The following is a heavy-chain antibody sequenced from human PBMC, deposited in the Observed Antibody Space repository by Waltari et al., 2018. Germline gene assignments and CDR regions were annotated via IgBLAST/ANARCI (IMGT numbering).Heavy chain of an antibody. D-gene: IGHD6-6*01. J-gene: IGHJ6*03. CDR2: IYTSGST. V-gene: IGHV4-4*07. CDR1: GGSISSYY. CDR3: ARGEYSSSSSYYYYYMDV. Sequence: QVQLQESGPGLVKPSETLSLTCTVSGGSISSYYWSWIRPPAGKGLEWIGRIYTSGSTNYNPSLKSRVTMSVDTSKNQFSLKLSSVTAADTAVYYCARGEYSSSSSYYYYYMDVWGKGTTVTISS.